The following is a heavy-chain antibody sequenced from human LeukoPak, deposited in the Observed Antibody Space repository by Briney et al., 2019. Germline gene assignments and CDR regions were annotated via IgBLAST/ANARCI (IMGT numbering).Heavy chain of an antibody. V-gene: IGHV3-30*04. Sequence: GGSLRLSCAASGFTFSSYAMHWVRQAPGRGLEWVAVISYDGSNKYYADSVKGRFTISRDNSKNTLYLQMNSLRAEDMAVYYCARGVYLKYYFDYWGQGTLVTVSS. CDR1: GFTFSSYA. J-gene: IGHJ4*02. CDR2: ISYDGSNK. D-gene: IGHD2-8*01. CDR3: ARGVYLKYYFDY.